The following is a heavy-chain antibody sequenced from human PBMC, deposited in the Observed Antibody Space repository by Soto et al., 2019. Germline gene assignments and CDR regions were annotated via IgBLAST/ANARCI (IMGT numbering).Heavy chain of an antibody. Sequence: GGSLRLSCEASGFTFSSYAMHWVRQAPGKGLEWVAVISYDGSNKYYADSVKGRFTISRDNSKNTLYLQMNSLRAEDTAVYYCARVPPTFGGVKFDYWGQGTLVTVSS. CDR3: ARVPPTFGGVKFDY. V-gene: IGHV3-30-3*01. J-gene: IGHJ4*02. CDR2: ISYDGSNK. CDR1: GFTFSSYA. D-gene: IGHD3-16*01.